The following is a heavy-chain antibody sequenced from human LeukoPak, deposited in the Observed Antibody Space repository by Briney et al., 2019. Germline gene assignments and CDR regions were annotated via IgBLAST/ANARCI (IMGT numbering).Heavy chain of an antibody. CDR2: INHSGST. Sequence: PSETLSLTCAVYGGSFSGYYWSWIRQPPGKGLEWIGEINHSGSTNYNPSLKSRVTISVDTSKNQFSLKLSSVTAADTAVYYCARLHSYSGSWRFDYWGQGTLVTVSS. J-gene: IGHJ4*02. V-gene: IGHV4-34*01. CDR3: ARLHSYSGSWRFDY. CDR1: GGSFSGYY. D-gene: IGHD1-26*01.